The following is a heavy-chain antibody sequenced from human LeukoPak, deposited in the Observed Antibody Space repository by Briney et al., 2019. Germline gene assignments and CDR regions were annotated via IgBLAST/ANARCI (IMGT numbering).Heavy chain of an antibody. D-gene: IGHD2-2*01. CDR3: ARGGGRCSSTSCYRGNWFDP. V-gene: IGHV4-34*01. CDR2: INHSGST. J-gene: IGHJ5*02. Sequence: PSETLSLTCAVYGGSFSGYYWSWIRQPPGKGLEWIGEINHSGSTNYNPSLKSRVTISVDTSKNQFSLKLSSVTAADTAVYYRARGGGRCSSTSCYRGNWFDPWGQGALVTVSS. CDR1: GGSFSGYY.